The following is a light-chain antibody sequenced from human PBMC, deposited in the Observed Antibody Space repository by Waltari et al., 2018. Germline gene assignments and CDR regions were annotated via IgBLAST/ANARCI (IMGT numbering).Light chain of an antibody. CDR1: QSAKTS. CDR3: LQLSDDPRT. V-gene: IGKV3D-15*01. CDR2: RAS. J-gene: IGKJ1*01. Sequence: EVVMTQSPATLSVSPGERVSLSCRASQSAKTSLAWYQQTPGQAPRLLIYRASTRAAGVPDRFSGSGSGTEFTLTISSLQSEDSATYYCLQLSDDPRTFGQGTKVEIK.